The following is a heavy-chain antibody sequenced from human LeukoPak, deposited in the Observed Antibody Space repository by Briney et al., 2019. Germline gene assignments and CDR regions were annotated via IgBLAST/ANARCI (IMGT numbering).Heavy chain of an antibody. J-gene: IGHJ4*02. CDR1: GYTFSGYY. V-gene: IGHV1-2*02. Sequence: GASVKVSCKASGYTFSGYYIHWVRQAPGQGLEWMGWINSKMGGTNFAQNLQGRVAMTTVTSISTAYMEMSRLRSDDTAVYYCARVVDILTGHDTGLDHWGQGTLVTVSS. D-gene: IGHD3-9*01. CDR2: INSKMGGT. CDR3: ARVVDILTGHDTGLDH.